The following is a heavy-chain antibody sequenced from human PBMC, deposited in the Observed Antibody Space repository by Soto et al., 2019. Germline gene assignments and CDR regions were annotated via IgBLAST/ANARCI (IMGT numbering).Heavy chain of an antibody. Sequence: SENLSLTCAVYGGSFSGYYWSGIRQPPGKGLEWIGEINHSGSTNYNPSLKSRVTISVDTPKNQISLKLCSVSAADSALYYCARAAPRFYSGGSSDSGSDYLGQGTLVSVSS. CDR2: INHSGST. CDR3: ARAAPRFYSGGSSDSGSDY. CDR1: GGSFSGYY. J-gene: IGHJ4*02. V-gene: IGHV4-34*01. D-gene: IGHD2-15*01.